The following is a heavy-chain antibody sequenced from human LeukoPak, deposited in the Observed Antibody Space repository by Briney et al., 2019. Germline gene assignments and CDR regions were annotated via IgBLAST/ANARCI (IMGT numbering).Heavy chain of an antibody. CDR3: ARAYNYGSGSSLNYYYYYMDV. CDR2: IYYSGST. V-gene: IGHV4-59*01. Sequence: SETLSLTCTVSGGSISSYYWSWIRQPPGKGLEWIGYIYYSGSTNYNPSLKSRVTISVDTSKNQFSLKLSSVTAADTAVYYCARAYNYGSGSSLNYYYYYMDVWGKGTTVTVS. CDR1: GGSISSYY. J-gene: IGHJ6*03. D-gene: IGHD3-10*01.